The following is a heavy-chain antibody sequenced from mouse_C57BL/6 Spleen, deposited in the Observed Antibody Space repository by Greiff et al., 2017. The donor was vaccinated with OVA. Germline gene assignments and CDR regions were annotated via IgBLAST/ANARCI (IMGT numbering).Heavy chain of an antibody. D-gene: IGHD3-2*02. CDR2: INPNNGDT. V-gene: IGHV1-18*01. J-gene: IGHJ3*01. CDR3: ARSGGLEWIAY. CDR1: GYTFTDYN. Sequence: VQLQQSGPELVKPGASVKISCKASGYTFTDYNMDWVKQSPGKSLEWIGDINPNNGDTIYNQKFKGKATLTVDKSSSTSYMELRSLTSEDTAVYCCARSGGLEWIAYWGQGTLVTVSA.